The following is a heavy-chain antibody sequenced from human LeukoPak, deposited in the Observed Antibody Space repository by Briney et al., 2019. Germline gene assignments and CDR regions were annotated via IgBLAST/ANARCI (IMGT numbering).Heavy chain of an antibody. Sequence: GGSLRLSCAASGFLFSGSALHWVRQASGKGLEWVARIRSKANNYATAYAASVEGRFTISRDDSKNSAYLQMNSLRAEDTAVYYCARGSNPDYWGQGTLVTVSS. CDR2: IRSKANNYAT. D-gene: IGHD3-10*01. CDR3: ARGSNPDY. V-gene: IGHV3-73*01. CDR1: GFLFSGSA. J-gene: IGHJ4*02.